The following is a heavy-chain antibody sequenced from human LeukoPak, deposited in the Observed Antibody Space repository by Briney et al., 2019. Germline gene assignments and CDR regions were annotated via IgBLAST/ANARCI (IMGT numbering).Heavy chain of an antibody. CDR2: ISSSGRTI. J-gene: IGHJ4*02. Sequence: GGSLRLSCAASGFTFSNYDLNWVRQAPGKGLEWLSYISSSGRTIYYADSVNGRFTISRDNAKNSLYLQMNSLRAEDTAVYYCERDLVVLCSKDYWGQGTRVTVPS. CDR3: ERDLVVLCSKDY. V-gene: IGHV3-48*03. D-gene: IGHD2-8*02. CDR1: GFTFSNYD.